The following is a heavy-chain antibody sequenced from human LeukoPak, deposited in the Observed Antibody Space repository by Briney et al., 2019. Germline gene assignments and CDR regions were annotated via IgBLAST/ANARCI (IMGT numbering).Heavy chain of an antibody. CDR3: AKAGHYPGYSYLQTVGYFDY. J-gene: IGHJ4*02. CDR1: GFTISSYA. V-gene: IGHV3-23*01. Sequence: QPGGSLRLXCAASGFTISSYAMSWARKAPGKGLEWVSAISGSGGSTYYADSVKGRFTISRDNSKNTLYLQMNSLRAEDTAVYYCAKAGHYPGYSYLQTVGYFDYWGQGTLVTVSS. D-gene: IGHD5-18*01. CDR2: ISGSGGST.